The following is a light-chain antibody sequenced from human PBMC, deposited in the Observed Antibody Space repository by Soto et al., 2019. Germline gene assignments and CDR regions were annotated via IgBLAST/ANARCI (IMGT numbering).Light chain of an antibody. CDR2: SDN. CDR1: SSNIGTYR. J-gene: IGLJ1*01. V-gene: IGLV1-44*01. CDR3: AAWDDSLNGYV. Sequence: QSVLTQPPSASGTPGQRVTISCSGSSSNIGTYRVSWYQHFPGTAPRLLIYSDNQRPSGVPDRFSASKSGASASLAISGLQSEDEASFYCAAWDDSLNGYVFGTGTKVTVL.